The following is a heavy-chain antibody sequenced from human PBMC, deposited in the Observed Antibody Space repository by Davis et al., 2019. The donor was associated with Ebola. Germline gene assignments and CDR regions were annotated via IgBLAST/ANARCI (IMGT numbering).Heavy chain of an antibody. CDR3: ARGLTYYYDSSGYY. J-gene: IGHJ4*02. CDR2: INHSGST. CDR1: GFSFSSYW. V-gene: IGHV4-34*01. Sequence: GSLRLSCEASGFSFSSYWMSWVRQAPGKGLEWIGEINHSGSTKYNPSLKSRVTMSVDTSKNQFSLKLSSVTAADTAVYYCARGLTYYYDSSGYYWGQGTLVTVSS. D-gene: IGHD3-22*01.